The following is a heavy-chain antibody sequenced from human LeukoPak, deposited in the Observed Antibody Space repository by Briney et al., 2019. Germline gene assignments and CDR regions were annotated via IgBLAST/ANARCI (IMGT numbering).Heavy chain of an antibody. J-gene: IGHJ3*02. CDR1: GYTFTSYD. V-gene: IGHV1-8*01. D-gene: IGHD3-9*01. Sequence: ASVKVSCKASGYTFTSYDINWVRQATGQGLEWMGWMNPNSGNTGYAQKVQGRVTMTSNTSTRTAYIELSSIRSEDTAVYYCARSRVPLRYFDWLLYDAFDIWGQGTMVTVSS. CDR2: MNPNSGNT. CDR3: ARSRVPLRYFDWLLYDAFDI.